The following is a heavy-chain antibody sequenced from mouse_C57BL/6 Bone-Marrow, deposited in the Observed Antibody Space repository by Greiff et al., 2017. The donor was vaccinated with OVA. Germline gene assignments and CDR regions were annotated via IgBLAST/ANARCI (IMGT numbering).Heavy chain of an antibody. D-gene: IGHD1-1*01. CDR3: AREYYCSYYFDY. Sequence: EVQLQQSGPELVKPGASVKISCKASGYSFTGYYMNWVKQSPEKSLEWIGEINPSTGGTTYNQKFKGKATLTVDKSSSTAYMELSSLTSEDSAVDYYAREYYCSYYFDYWGQGTTLTVSS. J-gene: IGHJ2*01. CDR1: GYSFTGYY. V-gene: IGHV1-42*01. CDR2: INPSTGGT.